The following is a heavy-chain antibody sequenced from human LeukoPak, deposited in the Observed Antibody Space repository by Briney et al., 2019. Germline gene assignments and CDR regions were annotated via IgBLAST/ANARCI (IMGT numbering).Heavy chain of an antibody. J-gene: IGHJ4*02. CDR1: GFTFSSYG. Sequence: GGSLRLSCAASGFTFSSYGMHWVRQAPGKGLEWVAFIRYDGSNKYYADSVKGRFTISRDNSKNTLYLQMNSLRAEDTAVYYCAREASLDTAMVPFFDYWGQGTLVTVSS. CDR3: AREASLDTAMVPFFDY. D-gene: IGHD5-18*01. V-gene: IGHV3-30*02. CDR2: IRYDGSNK.